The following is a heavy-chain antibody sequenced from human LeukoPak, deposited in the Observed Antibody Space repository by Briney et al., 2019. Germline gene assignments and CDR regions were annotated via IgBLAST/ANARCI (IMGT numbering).Heavy chain of an antibody. CDR3: TRRPYSSSWYYFDY. Sequence: GGSLRLSCAVSGFTFSDYYMSWVRQAPGKGLEWVSYISSSGSMLHYADSVEGRFTISRDNAKNSLHLQMSSLRVEDTAVYYCTRRPYSSSWYYFDYWGQGTLVTVSS. J-gene: IGHJ4*02. D-gene: IGHD6-13*01. V-gene: IGHV3-11*04. CDR1: GFTFSDYY. CDR2: ISSSGSML.